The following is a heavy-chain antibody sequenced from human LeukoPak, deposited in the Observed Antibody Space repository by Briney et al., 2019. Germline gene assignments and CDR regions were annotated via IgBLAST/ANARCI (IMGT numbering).Heavy chain of an antibody. Sequence: GGSLRLSCAASGFTFSSYSMNWVRQAPGQGLEWVSSISSSSYIYYADSVKGRFNISRDNAKNSLYLQMNSLRAEDTAVYYCAREQDSGYDSWGQGTLVTVSS. CDR2: ISSSSYI. D-gene: IGHD5-12*01. CDR3: AREQDSGYDS. V-gene: IGHV3-21*01. J-gene: IGHJ5*02. CDR1: GFTFSSYS.